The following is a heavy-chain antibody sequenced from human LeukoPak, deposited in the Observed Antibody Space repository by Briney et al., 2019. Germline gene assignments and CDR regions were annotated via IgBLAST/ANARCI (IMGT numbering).Heavy chain of an antibody. CDR3: ARGYQQLVFYYFDY. J-gene: IGHJ4*02. D-gene: IGHD6-13*01. CDR2: IYTSGST. CDR1: GGSISSYY. V-gene: IGHV4-4*07. Sequence: SETLSLTRTVSGGSISSYYWSWIRQPAGKGLEWIGRIYTSGSTNYNPSLKSRVTISVDTSKNQFSLKLSSVTAADTAVYYCARGYQQLVFYYFDYWGQGTLVTVSS.